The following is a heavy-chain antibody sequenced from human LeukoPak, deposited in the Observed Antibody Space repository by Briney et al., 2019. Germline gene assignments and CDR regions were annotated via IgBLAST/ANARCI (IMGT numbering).Heavy chain of an antibody. D-gene: IGHD4-11*01. J-gene: IGHJ3*02. Sequence: SETLSLTCTVSGDSISSGNYYWSWIRQPPGKGLEWIGYIYYSGSTNYNPSLKSRVTISVDTSKNQFSLKLSSVTAADTAVYYCARGDYSNYFSNHAFDIWGQGTMVTVSS. V-gene: IGHV4-61*01. CDR3: ARGDYSNYFSNHAFDI. CDR1: GDSISSGNYY. CDR2: IYYSGST.